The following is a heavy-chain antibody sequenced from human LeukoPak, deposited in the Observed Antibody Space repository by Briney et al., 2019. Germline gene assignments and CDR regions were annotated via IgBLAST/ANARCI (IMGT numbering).Heavy chain of an antibody. CDR3: ARVPLLEWFPSCMDV. CDR1: GFTFTNYY. V-gene: IGHV3-11*04. CDR2: ISSSGTAI. Sequence: GGSLRLSCVASGFTFTNYYMSWIRQTPGRGLEWISHISSSGTAIYYADSVKGRFTISKDNAENSLYLQMNSLRAEDTAVYYCARVPLLEWFPSCMDVWGKGTTVTVSS. D-gene: IGHD3-3*01. J-gene: IGHJ6*03.